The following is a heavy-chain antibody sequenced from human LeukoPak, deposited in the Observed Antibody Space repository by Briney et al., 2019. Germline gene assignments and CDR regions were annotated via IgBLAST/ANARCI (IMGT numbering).Heavy chain of an antibody. CDR2: ISSNGGST. J-gene: IGHJ4*02. CDR3: AKGLLGTMIVVVFDY. CDR1: GFTFSSYA. V-gene: IGHV3-64*04. Sequence: GGSLRLSCSASGFTFSSYAMHWVRQAPGKGLEYVSAISSNGGSTYYADSVKGRFTISRDNSKNTLYLQMNSLRAEDTAVYYCAKGLLGTMIVVVFDYWGQGTLVTVSS. D-gene: IGHD3-22*01.